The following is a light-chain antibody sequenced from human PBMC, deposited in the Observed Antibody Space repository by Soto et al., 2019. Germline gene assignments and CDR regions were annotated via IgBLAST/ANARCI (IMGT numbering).Light chain of an antibody. CDR1: SGSVSTSYY. Sequence: QAVVTQEPSVSGSPGRTVTLTCGLSSGSVSTSYYPSWYQQTPGQAPRTLIYSTNTRSSGVPDRFSGSIRGNKAALTITGAHADDESDYYCVLYMGSGISVFGGGTKLTVL. J-gene: IGLJ3*02. CDR3: VLYMGSGISV. V-gene: IGLV8-61*01. CDR2: STN.